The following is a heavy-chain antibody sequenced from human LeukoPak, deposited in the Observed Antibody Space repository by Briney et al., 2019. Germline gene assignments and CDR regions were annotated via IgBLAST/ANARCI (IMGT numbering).Heavy chain of an antibody. CDR2: ISRSGNNI. V-gene: IGHV3-48*03. Sequence: GGSLRLSCAASGFXFSTYAMTWVRQAPGQGLEWISYISRSGNNIYYTDSVRGRFTISRDDAKDSLYLQMNSLRFEDTAVYYCARDREWNDAFEMDVWGQGTTVTVSS. CDR1: GFXFSTYA. D-gene: IGHD1-1*01. CDR3: ARDREWNDAFEMDV. J-gene: IGHJ6*02.